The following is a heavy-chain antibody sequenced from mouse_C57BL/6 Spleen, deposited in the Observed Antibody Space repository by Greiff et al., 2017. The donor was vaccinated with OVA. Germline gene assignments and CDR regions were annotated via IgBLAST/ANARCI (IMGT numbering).Heavy chain of an antibody. J-gene: IGHJ4*01. Sequence: VQLQQPGAELVMPGASVKLSCKASGYTFTSYWMHWVKQRPGQGLEWIGEIDPSDSYTNYNQKFKGKSTLTVDKSSSTAYMQLSSLTSEDSAVYYCARETYYGSFYAMDYWGQGTSVTVSS. D-gene: IGHD1-1*01. CDR1: GYTFTSYW. V-gene: IGHV1-69*01. CDR2: IDPSDSYT. CDR3: ARETYYGSFYAMDY.